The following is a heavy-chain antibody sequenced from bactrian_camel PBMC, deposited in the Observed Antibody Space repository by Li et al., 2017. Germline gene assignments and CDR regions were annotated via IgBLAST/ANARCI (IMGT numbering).Heavy chain of an antibody. CDR3: AADAQYGLGTRSDFGY. CDR1: GFTFSSYF. D-gene: IGHD5*01. Sequence: HVQLVESGGGLVRPGGSLRLSCAASGFTFSSYFMSWVRQAPGKGLEWVFSVYTGGGSTYYANSVKGRFTISKDNAKNTLYLQMNSLKPEDTAVYYCAADAQYGLGTRSDFGYWGQGTQVTV. V-gene: IGHV3-2*01. CDR2: VYTGGGST. J-gene: IGHJ6*01.